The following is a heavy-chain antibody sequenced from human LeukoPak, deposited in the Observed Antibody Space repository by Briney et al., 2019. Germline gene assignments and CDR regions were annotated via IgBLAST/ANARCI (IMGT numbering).Heavy chain of an antibody. CDR1: GFTVSTKY. V-gene: IGHV3-66*01. CDR2: IYDGDST. J-gene: IGHJ4*02. Sequence: PGGSLRLSCAASGFTVSTKYMNWVRQAPGKGLEWVSIIYDGDSTYYAESVRGRFVISRDNSENTLYLHMNNLRAEDTAMYYCTTSYGTKRYFFDNWGQGTLVAVSS. CDR3: TTSYGTKRYFFDN. D-gene: IGHD3-9*01.